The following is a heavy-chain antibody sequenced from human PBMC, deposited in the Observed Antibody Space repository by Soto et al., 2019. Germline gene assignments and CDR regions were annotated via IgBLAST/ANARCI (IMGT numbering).Heavy chain of an antibody. Sequence: SETLSLTCAVYGGSFSGYYWSWIRQPPGKGLEWIGEINHSGSTNYNPSLKSRVTISVDTSKNQFSLKLVSVTAADTAVYYCARIYYYYYMDVWGKGTTVTVSS. CDR3: ARIYYYYYMDV. CDR1: GGSFSGYY. J-gene: IGHJ6*03. V-gene: IGHV4-34*01. CDR2: INHSGST.